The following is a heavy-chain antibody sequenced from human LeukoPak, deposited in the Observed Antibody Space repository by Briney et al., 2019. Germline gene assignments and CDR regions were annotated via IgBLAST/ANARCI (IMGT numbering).Heavy chain of an antibody. D-gene: IGHD5-18*01. CDR3: VLSYLYAFDI. V-gene: IGHV3-64D*09. CDR1: GFTFSSYA. Sequence: TGGSLRLSCSASGFTFSSYAMHWVRQAPGKGLEYVSAISSNGGSTYYADSVKGRFTISRDNYKNTLNLQMSSLRAEDTAVYYCVLSYLYAFDIWGQGTMVTVSS. J-gene: IGHJ3*02. CDR2: ISSNGGST.